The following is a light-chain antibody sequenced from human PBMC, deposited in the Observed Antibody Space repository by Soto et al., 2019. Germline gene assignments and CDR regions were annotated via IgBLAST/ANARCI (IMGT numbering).Light chain of an antibody. CDR2: SSN. V-gene: IGLV1-47*02. CDR3: AAWDDSLSGFYV. J-gene: IGLJ1*01. CDR1: SSNIGSNH. Sequence: QSVLTQPPSASGTPGQRGIISCSGSSSNIGSNHVYWYQQFPGTAPRLLIYSSNQRPSGVPDRFSGSKSGTSASLAISGLLSEDEADYYCAAWDDSLSGFYVFGTGTKLTVL.